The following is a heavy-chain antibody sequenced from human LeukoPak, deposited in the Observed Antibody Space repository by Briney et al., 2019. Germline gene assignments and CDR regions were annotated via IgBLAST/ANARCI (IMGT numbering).Heavy chain of an antibody. V-gene: IGHV3-23*01. D-gene: IGHD4-17*01. J-gene: IGHJ6*03. CDR1: GFTFSSYA. Sequence: GGSLRLSCEASGFTFSSYAMSWVRQAPGKGLEWVSAISGSGGSTYYADSVKGRFTISRDNSKNTLYLQMNSLRAEDTAVYYCAKKGTYGDTPWGYYYMDVWGKGTTDTISS. CDR3: AKKGTYGDTPWGYYYMDV. CDR2: ISGSGGST.